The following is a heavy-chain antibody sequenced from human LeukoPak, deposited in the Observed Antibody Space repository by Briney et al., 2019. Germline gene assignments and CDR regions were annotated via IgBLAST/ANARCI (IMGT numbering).Heavy chain of an antibody. Sequence: GSSVKVSCKASGGTFSSYAISWVRQAPGQGLEWMGGIIPIFGTANYAQKFQGRVTITADKSTSTAYMELSSLRSEDTAVYYCAGGAALYYYDSSGYLIFDYWGQGTLVTVSS. CDR1: GGTFSSYA. CDR2: IIPIFGTA. J-gene: IGHJ4*02. CDR3: AGGAALYYYDSSGYLIFDY. D-gene: IGHD3-22*01. V-gene: IGHV1-69*06.